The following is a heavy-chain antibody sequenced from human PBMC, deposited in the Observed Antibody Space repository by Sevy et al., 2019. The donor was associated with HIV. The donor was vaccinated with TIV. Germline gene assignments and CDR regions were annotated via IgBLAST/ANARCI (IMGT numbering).Heavy chain of an antibody. CDR1: GFIINKYA. V-gene: IGHV3-30*04. CDR3: ARALSTWYYFDY. CDR2: ISHDGSNK. Sequence: GGSLRLSCAVSGFIINKYAMHWVRQAPGKGLEWAAGISHDGSNKYYGDSVKGRFTISRDNSKNTVYLQMNSLRAEDTAVYYCARALSTWYYFDYWGQGTLVTVSP. D-gene: IGHD6-13*01. J-gene: IGHJ4*02.